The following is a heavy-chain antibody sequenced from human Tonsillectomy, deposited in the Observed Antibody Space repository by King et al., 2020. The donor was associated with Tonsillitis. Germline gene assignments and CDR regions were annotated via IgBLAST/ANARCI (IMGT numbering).Heavy chain of an antibody. CDR2: ISYDGSNK. CDR3: ARGATGTTLWFDP. V-gene: IGHV3-30-3*01. D-gene: IGHD1-7*01. Sequence: VQLVESGGGVVQPGRSLRLSCAASGFTFSSYAMHWFRQAPGKGLEWVAVISYDGSNKYYADSVKGRFTISRDNSKNTLYLQMNSLRAEDTAVYYCARGATGTTLWFDPWGQGTLVTVSS. CDR1: GFTFSSYA. J-gene: IGHJ5*02.